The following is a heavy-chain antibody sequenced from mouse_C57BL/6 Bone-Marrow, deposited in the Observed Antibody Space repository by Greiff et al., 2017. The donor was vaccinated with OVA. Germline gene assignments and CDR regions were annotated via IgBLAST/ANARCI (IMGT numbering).Heavy chain of an antibody. Sequence: EVKVVESGGGLVQPGDSLSLSCAASGFTFTNYYMSWVRQPPGKALEWLAFIRNKPNGSTTEYSASVKGRFTISRDNSQSILNLQMNALRAEDSATYYCARYKGRVAVDDLDYWGQGTALTVAS. J-gene: IGHJ2*01. CDR2: IRNKPNGSTT. V-gene: IGHV7-3*01. CDR3: ARYKGRVAVDDLDY. CDR1: GFTFTNYY. D-gene: IGHD1-1*01.